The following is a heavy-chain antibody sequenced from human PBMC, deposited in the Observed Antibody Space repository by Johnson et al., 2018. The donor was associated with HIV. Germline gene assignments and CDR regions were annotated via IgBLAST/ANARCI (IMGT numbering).Heavy chain of an antibody. CDR2: IGTAGDT. Sequence: VQLVESGGGLVQPGGSLRLSCAASGFTFSSYDMHWVRQATGKGLEWVSDIGTAGDTYYPGSVKGRFTISRENAKNSLYVQMNSLRAEDTALYYCARHFRGGDRGAFDIWGQGTMVTVSS. J-gene: IGHJ3*02. CDR1: GFTFSSYD. V-gene: IGHV3-13*01. CDR3: ARHFRGGDRGAFDI. D-gene: IGHD3-10*01.